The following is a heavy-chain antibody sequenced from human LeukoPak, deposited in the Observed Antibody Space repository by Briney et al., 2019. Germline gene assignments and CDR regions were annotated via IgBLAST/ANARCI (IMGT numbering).Heavy chain of an antibody. J-gene: IGHJ4*02. CDR1: GGSFSGYY. V-gene: IGHV4-34*01. D-gene: IGHD3-22*01. CDR2: INHSGST. Sequence: SETLSLTCAVYGGSFSGYYWSWIRQPPGKGLEWIGEINHSGSTNYNPSLKSRVTISVDTSKNQFSLKLSSVTAADTAVYCCARGIRITMIVVVITTGLYYFDYWGQGTLVTVSS. CDR3: ARGIRITMIVVVITTGLYYFDY.